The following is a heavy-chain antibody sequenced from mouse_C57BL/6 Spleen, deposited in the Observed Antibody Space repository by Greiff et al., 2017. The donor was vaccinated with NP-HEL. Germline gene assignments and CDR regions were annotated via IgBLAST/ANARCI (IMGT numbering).Heavy chain of an antibody. D-gene: IGHD2-2*01. CDR2: IYPRSGNT. CDR1: GYTFTSYG. J-gene: IGHJ2*01. Sequence: QVQLQQSGAELARPGASVKLSCKASGYTFTSYGISWVKQRTGRGLEWIGEIYPRSGNTYYNEKFKGKATLTADKSSSTAYMELRSLTSEDSAVYVCAHGYDGYYFDYWGQGTTLTVSS. CDR3: AHGYDGYYFDY. V-gene: IGHV1-81*01.